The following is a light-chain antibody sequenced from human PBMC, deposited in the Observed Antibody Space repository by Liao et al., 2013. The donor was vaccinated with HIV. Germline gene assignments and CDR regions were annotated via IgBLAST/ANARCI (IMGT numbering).Light chain of an antibody. CDR3: QAWDSGADVV. CDR2: EGN. CDR1: SLGDKH. Sequence: SYVLTQPPSVSVSPGQTGTITCSGDSLGDKHASWYKQRPGQSPVLVIYEGNKRPSGIPERFSGSNSGNTATLTISGTQAMDEADYFCQAWDSGADVVFGGGTKLTVL. V-gene: IGLV3-1*01. J-gene: IGLJ2*01.